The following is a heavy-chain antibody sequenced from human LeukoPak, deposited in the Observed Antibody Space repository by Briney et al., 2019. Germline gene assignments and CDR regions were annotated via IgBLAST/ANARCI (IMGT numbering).Heavy chain of an antibody. D-gene: IGHD3-10*01. CDR3: ARVDGSGGMDV. J-gene: IGHJ6*04. CDR2: IIPIFGTA. Sequence: ASVKVSCKASGGTFSSYAISWVRQAPGQGLEWMGGIIPIFGTANYAQKFQGRVTITADKSTSTAYMELGSLRSEDTAVYYCARVDGSGGMDVWGKGTTVTVSS. V-gene: IGHV1-69*06. CDR1: GGTFSSYA.